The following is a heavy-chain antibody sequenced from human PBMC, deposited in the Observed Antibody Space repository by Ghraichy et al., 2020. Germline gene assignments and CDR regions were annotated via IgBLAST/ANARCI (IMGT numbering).Heavy chain of an antibody. D-gene: IGHD1-7*01. Sequence: SETLSLTCAVYGGSFSGYYWSWIRQPPGKGLEWIGEINHSGSTNYNPSLKSRVTISVDTSKNQFSLKLSSVTAADTAVYYCARGRVTGTTEESYYWGQGPLVTLS. J-gene: IGHJ4*02. CDR3: ARGRVTGTTEESYY. V-gene: IGHV4-34*01. CDR2: INHSGST. CDR1: GGSFSGYY.